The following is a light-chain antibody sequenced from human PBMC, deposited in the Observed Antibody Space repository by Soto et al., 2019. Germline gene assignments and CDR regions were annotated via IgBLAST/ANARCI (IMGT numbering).Light chain of an antibody. J-gene: IGLJ2*01. V-gene: IGLV2-14*01. CDR3: SSYTSSSTVV. Sequence: QSALTQPASVSGSPGQSITISCTGTSSDVGGYNYVSWYQQYPGKVPKLMIYDVTNRPSGVSYRFSGSKSGNTASLTISGLQAEDEADYYCSSYTSSSTVVFGGGTKVTVL. CDR2: DVT. CDR1: SSDVGGYNY.